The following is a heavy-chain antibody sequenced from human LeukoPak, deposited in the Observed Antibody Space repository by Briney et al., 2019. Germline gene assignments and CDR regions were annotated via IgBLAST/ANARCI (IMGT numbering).Heavy chain of an antibody. CDR1: GFTFSCYA. D-gene: IGHD3-3*01. V-gene: IGHV3-23*01. CDR2: ISGSGGST. CDR3: TTDQPYYDFWSGYSRGDSRDY. J-gene: IGHJ4*02. Sequence: PGGSLRLSCAASGFTFSCYAMSWVRQAPGKGLEWVSAISGSGGSTYYADSVKGRFTISRDNSKNTLYLQMNSLRAEDTAVYYCTTDQPYYDFWSGYSRGDSRDYWGQGTLVTVSS.